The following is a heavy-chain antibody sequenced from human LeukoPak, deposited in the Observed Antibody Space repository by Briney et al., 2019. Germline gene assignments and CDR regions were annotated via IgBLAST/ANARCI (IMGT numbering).Heavy chain of an antibody. CDR2: ISSDGSNK. CDR3: AKDPYGSGMMTIDY. V-gene: IGHV3-30*18. J-gene: IGHJ4*02. CDR1: GFTFSSYG. Sequence: PGGSLRLSCAASGFTFSSYGMHWVRQAPGKGLEWVAVISSDGSNKYYADSVKGRFTISRDNSKNTLYLQMNSLRAEDTAVYYCAKDPYGSGMMTIDYWGQGTLVTVSS. D-gene: IGHD3-10*01.